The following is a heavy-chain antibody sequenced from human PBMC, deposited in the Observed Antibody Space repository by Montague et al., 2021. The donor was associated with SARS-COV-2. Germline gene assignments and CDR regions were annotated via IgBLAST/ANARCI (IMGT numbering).Heavy chain of an antibody. Sequence: SETLSLTCTVSGGSISSCYWSWIRQLPGKGLEWIGYIYYSGSTNYNPSLKSRVTISADTPKNQFSLRLSSVTAADTAVYYCARISRNSGFVGVFDIWGQGTLVTVSS. CDR2: IYYSGST. D-gene: IGHD3-22*01. J-gene: IGHJ3*02. V-gene: IGHV4-59*01. CDR3: ARISRNSGFVGVFDI. CDR1: GGSISSCY.